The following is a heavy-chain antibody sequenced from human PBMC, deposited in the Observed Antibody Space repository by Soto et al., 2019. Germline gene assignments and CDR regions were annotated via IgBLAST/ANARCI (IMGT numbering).Heavy chain of an antibody. CDR2: INHSGST. CDR1: GGSFSGYY. V-gene: IGHV4-34*01. J-gene: IGHJ6*02. D-gene: IGHD2-15*01. Sequence: QVQLQQWGAGLLKPSETLSLTCAVYGGSFSGYYWSWIRQPPGKGLDWIGEINHSGSTNYNPSLKSRITISVDTSKNQFSLKLSSVTAADTAVYYCARGRVVVVVAAKYYYYGMDVWGQGTTVTVSS. CDR3: ARGRVVVVVAAKYYYYGMDV.